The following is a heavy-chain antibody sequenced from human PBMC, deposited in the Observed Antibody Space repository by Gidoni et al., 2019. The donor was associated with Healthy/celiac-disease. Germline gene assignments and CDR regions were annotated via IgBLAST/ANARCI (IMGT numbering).Heavy chain of an antibody. CDR2: IYYSGST. V-gene: IGHV4-30-4*01. Sequence: QVQLQESGPGPVKPSQTLSLTCTVSGGSISSGDYYWSWIRQPPGKGLEWIGYIYYSGSTYYNPSLKSRVTISVDTSKNQFSLKLSSVTAADTAVYYCARVHEEYCSSTSCYGNFYYYYMDVWGKGTTVTVSS. CDR3: ARVHEEYCSSTSCYGNFYYYYMDV. D-gene: IGHD2-2*01. CDR1: GGSISSGDYY. J-gene: IGHJ6*03.